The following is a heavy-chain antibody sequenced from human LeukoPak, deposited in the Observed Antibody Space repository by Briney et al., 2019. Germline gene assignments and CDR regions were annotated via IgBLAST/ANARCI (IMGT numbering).Heavy chain of an antibody. CDR1: GFTSRDYA. CDR3: ARPDTAMVPHYFDY. D-gene: IGHD5-18*01. Sequence: GGSLRLSCAASGFTSRDYAMNWVRQAPGKGLEWVSGISDSGDSPPYVDSVKGRFTISRDNFKDTLYLQMNSLRAEDTAVYYCARPDTAMVPHYFDYWGHGTLVTVSS. V-gene: IGHV3-23*01. J-gene: IGHJ4*01. CDR2: ISDSGDSP.